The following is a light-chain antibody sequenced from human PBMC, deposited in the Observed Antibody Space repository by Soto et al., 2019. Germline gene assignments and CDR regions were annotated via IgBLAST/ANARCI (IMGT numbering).Light chain of an antibody. J-gene: IGKJ1*01. Sequence: DIQMTQSPSSLSASVGDRVTITCRASQGIRNELGWYQQKPGKAPKRLIYAASSLQSGVPSRFSGSGSGTKFTLTITSLQPEDFANYYCLQRNSYPWTFGQGNKVEIK. V-gene: IGKV1-17*01. CDR3: LQRNSYPWT. CDR2: AAS. CDR1: QGIRNE.